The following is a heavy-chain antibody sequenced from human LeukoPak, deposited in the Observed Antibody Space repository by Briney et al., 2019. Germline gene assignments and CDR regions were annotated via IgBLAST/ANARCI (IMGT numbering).Heavy chain of an antibody. CDR2: IYYSGST. D-gene: IGHD3-10*01. CDR3: AIQTMVRGARVTQDY. Sequence: SETLSLTCTVSGGSISSSSYYWGWMRQPPGKGLEWIGSIYYSGSTYYNPSLNSRVTISVDTSQNQFSLNRSSVTAEDIAGYYCAIQTMVRGARVTQDYWGQETLVTVSS. CDR1: GGSISSSSYY. J-gene: IGHJ4*02. V-gene: IGHV4-39*07.